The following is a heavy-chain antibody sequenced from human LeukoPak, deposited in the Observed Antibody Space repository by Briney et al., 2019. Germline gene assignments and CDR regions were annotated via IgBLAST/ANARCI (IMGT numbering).Heavy chain of an antibody. CDR3: ARGRGSHPPFYFDY. CDR1: GFTFSSYS. CDR2: ISSSSSYI. J-gene: IGHJ4*02. D-gene: IGHD1-26*01. V-gene: IGHV3-21*01. Sequence: GGSLRLSCAASGFTFSSYSMNWVRQAPGKGLEWVSSISSSSSYIYYADSVKGRFTISRDNAKNSLYLQMNSLRAEDTAVYYCARGRGSHPPFYFDYWGQGTLVTVSS.